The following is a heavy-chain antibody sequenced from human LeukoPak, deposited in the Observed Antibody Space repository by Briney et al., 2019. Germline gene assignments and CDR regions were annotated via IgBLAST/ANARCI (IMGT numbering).Heavy chain of an antibody. V-gene: IGHV3-43D*04. CDR2: ISWDGGST. Sequence: GGSLRLSCAASGFTFDDYAMHWVRPAPGKGLEWVSLISWDGGSTHYADSVKGRFTTSRDNSKNSLYLQMNSLRAEDTAVYSCAKVRSYDNNGYYDYWGQGTLVTVSS. CDR3: AKVRSYDNNGYYDY. CDR1: GFTFDDYA. D-gene: IGHD3-22*01. J-gene: IGHJ4*02.